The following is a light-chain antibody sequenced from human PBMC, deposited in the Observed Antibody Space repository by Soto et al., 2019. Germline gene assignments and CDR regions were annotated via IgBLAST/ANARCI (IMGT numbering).Light chain of an antibody. CDR1: QSVSSSY. Sequence: EIVLTHSPGTLSLAPVERATLSCIASQSVSSSYLAWYQQKPGQAPRLLIYGASSRATGIPDRFSGSGSGTDFTLTISRLEPEDFAVYYCQKYGSTPRKCGQGTKGDIK. CDR2: GAS. CDR3: QKYGSTPRK. V-gene: IGKV3-20*01. J-gene: IGKJ1*01.